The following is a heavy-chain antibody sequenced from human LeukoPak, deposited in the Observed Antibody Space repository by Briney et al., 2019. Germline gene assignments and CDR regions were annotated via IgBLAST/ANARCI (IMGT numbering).Heavy chain of an antibody. V-gene: IGHV3-48*01. D-gene: IGHD3-22*01. CDR1: GFTFSTYS. CDR2: ISSGSSTI. J-gene: IGHJ4*02. Sequence: GGSLRLSCEASGFTFSTYSLNWVRQAPGKRLEWVSYISSGSSTIYYADSVKGRFTISRDNARNSLYLQLNSLRAEDTAVYYCARSVSTGSSVYFFRIFDYWGQGTLVTVSS. CDR3: ARSVSTGSSVYFFRIFDY.